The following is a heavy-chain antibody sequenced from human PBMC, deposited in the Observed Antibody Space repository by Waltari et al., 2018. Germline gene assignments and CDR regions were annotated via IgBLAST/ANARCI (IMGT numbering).Heavy chain of an antibody. J-gene: IGHJ4*02. CDR3: AKNTIFGVDEFGY. D-gene: IGHD3-3*01. CDR2: ISWNSGSI. Sequence: EVQLVESGGGLVQPGRSLRLSCAASGFTFEDYAMHWVRQAPGKGLGWVSGISWNSGSIGYGDSVKGRFTISRDNSKNTLYLQMNSLRAEDTAVYYCAKNTIFGVDEFGYWGQGTLVTVSS. CDR1: GFTFEDYA. V-gene: IGHV3-9*01.